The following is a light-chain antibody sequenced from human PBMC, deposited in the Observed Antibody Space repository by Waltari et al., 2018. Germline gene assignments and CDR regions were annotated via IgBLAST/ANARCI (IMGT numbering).Light chain of an antibody. J-gene: IGLJ2*01. Sequence: QSVLTQPPSASATAGQRVTISCSGSGSHIGTNTVNWYQQVPGTAPKLVIYGNNQRPPGVPDRISGSKSGTSGSLAISGLQSEDEADYYCSSWDGSLNGVVFGGGTRLTVL. V-gene: IGLV1-44*01. CDR2: GNN. CDR1: GSHIGTNT. CDR3: SSWDGSLNGVV.